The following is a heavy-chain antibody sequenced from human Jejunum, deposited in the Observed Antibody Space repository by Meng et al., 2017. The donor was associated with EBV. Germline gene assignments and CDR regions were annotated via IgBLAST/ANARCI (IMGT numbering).Heavy chain of an antibody. D-gene: IGHD3-16*02. Sequence: QVQLQNVGAGLLKPSETLSLTCAVYRGSFSGYYWSWIRQHPGKGLEWIGEINHSGSTNYNPSLRSRVTISVETSKNQFSLRLNSVTAADTAVYYCARVAFSYTTRSLDSWGQGTLVTVSS. J-gene: IGHJ4*02. CDR3: ARVAFSYTTRSLDS. CDR2: INHSGST. V-gene: IGHV4-34*02. CDR1: RGSFSGYY.